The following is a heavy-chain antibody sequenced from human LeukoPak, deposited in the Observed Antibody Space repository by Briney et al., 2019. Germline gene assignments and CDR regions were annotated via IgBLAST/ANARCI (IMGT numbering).Heavy chain of an antibody. CDR2: INPGDTTT. J-gene: IGHJ6*02. CDR3: ARDSGYYYYGMDV. V-gene: IGHV1-46*01. CDR1: GYTFTSYH. Sequence: ASVKVSCKASGYTFTSYHMHWVRQAPGQGLEWMGIINPGDTTTTYAQRFQGRVTMTRDTSTTTVYMELSSLRSEDTGVYYCARDSGYYYYGMDVGGEGTTVTVS.